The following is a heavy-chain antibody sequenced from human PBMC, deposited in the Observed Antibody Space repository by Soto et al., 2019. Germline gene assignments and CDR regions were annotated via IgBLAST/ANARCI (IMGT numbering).Heavy chain of an antibody. CDR1: GYTFTSYG. V-gene: IGHV1-18*01. CDR2: ISAYNGNT. CDR3: ARVGLRYFDWLLGDDY. D-gene: IGHD3-9*01. Sequence: GASVKVSCKASGYTFTSYGISWLRQAPGQGLEWMGWISAYNGNTNYAQKLQGRVTMTTDTSTSTAYMELRSLRSDDTAVYYCARVGLRYFDWLLGDDYWGQGTLVTVSS. J-gene: IGHJ4*02.